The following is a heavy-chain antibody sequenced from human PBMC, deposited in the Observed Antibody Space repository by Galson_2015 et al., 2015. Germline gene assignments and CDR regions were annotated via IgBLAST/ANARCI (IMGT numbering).Heavy chain of an antibody. Sequence: ETLSLTCTVSGGSISSYYWSWIRQPPGKGLEWIGYIYYSGSTNYNPSLKSRVTISVDTSKNQFSPKLSSVTAADTAVYYCARTYYGDYVPRDSNWFDPWGQGTLVTVSS. CDR3: ARTYYGDYVPRDSNWFDP. J-gene: IGHJ5*02. D-gene: IGHD4-17*01. CDR2: IYYSGST. V-gene: IGHV4-59*01. CDR1: GGSISSYY.